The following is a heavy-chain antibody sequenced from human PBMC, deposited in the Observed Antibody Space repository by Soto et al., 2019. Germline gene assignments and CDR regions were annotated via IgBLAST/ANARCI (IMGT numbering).Heavy chain of an antibody. J-gene: IGHJ6*03. CDR1: GGSISSSSYY. V-gene: IGHV4-39*01. Sequence: SETLSLTCTVSGGSISSSSYYWGWIRQPPGKGLEWIGSIYYSGSTYYNPSLKSRVTISVDTSKNQFSLKLSSVTAADTAVYYCARGLGSHYFYMDVWAKGTTVTVSS. CDR2: IYYSGST. CDR3: ARGLGSHYFYMDV.